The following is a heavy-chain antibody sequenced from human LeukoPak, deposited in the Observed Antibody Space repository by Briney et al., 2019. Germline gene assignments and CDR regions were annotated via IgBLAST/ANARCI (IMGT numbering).Heavy chain of an antibody. V-gene: IGHV1-69*01. CDR2: IIPIFGTA. Sequence: SVKGSCKASGGTFSGYAISWVRQAPGQGLEWMGGIIPIFGTANYAQKFQGRVTITADESTSTAYMELSSLRSEDTAVYYCARDSPERSKGYYDILTGYYPFDYWGQGTLVTVSS. CDR3: ARDSPERSKGYYDILTGYYPFDY. D-gene: IGHD3-9*01. CDR1: GGTFSGYA. J-gene: IGHJ4*02.